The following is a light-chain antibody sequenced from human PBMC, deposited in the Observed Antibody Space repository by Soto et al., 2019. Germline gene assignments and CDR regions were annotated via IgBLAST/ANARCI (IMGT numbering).Light chain of an antibody. V-gene: IGLV3-21*04. CDR3: QVWDSSSDHHYV. J-gene: IGLJ1*01. CDR1: NIGSKS. CDR2: YDS. Sequence: SYELTQPPSVSVAPGKTARITCGGNNIGSKSVHWYQQKPGQAPVLVIYYDSDRPSGIPERFSGSNSGNTATLTISRVEAGDEADYYCQVWDSSSDHHYVFGTGTKVTLL.